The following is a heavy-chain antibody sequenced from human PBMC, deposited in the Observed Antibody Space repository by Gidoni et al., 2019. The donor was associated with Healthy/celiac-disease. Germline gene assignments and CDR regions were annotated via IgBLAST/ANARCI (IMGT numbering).Heavy chain of an antibody. Sequence: EVQLVESGGGLVQPGRSLRLSCAASGFTFDAYAMHWVRQAPGKGLEWVSGISWNSGSIGYADSVKGRFTISRDNAKNSLYLQMNSLRAEDTALYYCAKAMVRAFDYWGQGTLVTVSS. J-gene: IGHJ4*02. CDR2: ISWNSGSI. D-gene: IGHD3-10*01. CDR3: AKAMVRAFDY. CDR1: GFTFDAYA. V-gene: IGHV3-9*01.